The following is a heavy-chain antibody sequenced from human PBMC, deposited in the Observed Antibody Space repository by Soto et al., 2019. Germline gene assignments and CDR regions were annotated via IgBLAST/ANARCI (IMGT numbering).Heavy chain of an antibody. V-gene: IGHV3-23*01. CDR3: VKDDRILGRRYFDL. J-gene: IGHJ2*01. CDR1: GFTFSSYA. Sequence: GSLRLSCAAAGFTFSSYAMTWVRQAPGKGLEWVSSISFSDGGTYYADSVKGRLTISRDNSKNTLFLQMNSLRVEDTAVYYCVKDDRILGRRYFDLWGRGTLVTVSS. D-gene: IGHD2-15*01. CDR2: ISFSDGGT.